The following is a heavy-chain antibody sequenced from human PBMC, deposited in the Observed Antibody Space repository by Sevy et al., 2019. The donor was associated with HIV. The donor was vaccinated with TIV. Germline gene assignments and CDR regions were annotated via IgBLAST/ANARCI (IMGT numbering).Heavy chain of an antibody. J-gene: IGHJ4*02. Sequence: GESLKISCAASGFTFSSNAMHWVRQAPGKGLEWVAVISYDGSKKYYGDSVKGRFTISRDNSKNTLYMQLNSLTAEDTAVYYCAGAGYDFLNGYLYYWGQGTLVTVSS. CDR2: ISYDGSKK. V-gene: IGHV3-30*01. CDR1: GFTFSSNA. D-gene: IGHD3-3*01. CDR3: AGAGYDFLNGYLYY.